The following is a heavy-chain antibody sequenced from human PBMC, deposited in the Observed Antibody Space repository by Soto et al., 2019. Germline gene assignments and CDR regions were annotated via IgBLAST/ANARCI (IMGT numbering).Heavy chain of an antibody. Sequence: SVKVSCKASGGTFSSYTISWVRQAPGQGLEWMGRIIPILGIANYAQKFQGRVTITADKSTSTAYMELSSPRSEDTAVYYCARGGCSSTSCYGYYYYGMDVWGQGTTVTVSS. CDR2: IIPILGIA. V-gene: IGHV1-69*02. J-gene: IGHJ6*02. D-gene: IGHD2-2*01. CDR3: ARGGCSSTSCYGYYYYGMDV. CDR1: GGTFSSYT.